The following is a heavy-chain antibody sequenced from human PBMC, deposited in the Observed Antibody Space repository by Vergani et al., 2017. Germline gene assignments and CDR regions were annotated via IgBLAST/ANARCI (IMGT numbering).Heavy chain of an antibody. CDR3: ARGIGYGSSGYYDGMDV. V-gene: IGHV1-69*04. CDR1: GGTFSSYA. J-gene: IGHJ6*02. D-gene: IGHD6-6*01. CDR2: IIPILGIA. Sequence: QVQLVQSGAEVKKPGSSVKVSCKASGGTFSSYAISWVRMPPGQGLEWMGRIIPILGIANYAQKFQGRVPITADKSTSTAYMELSSQRSEDTAVYYCARGIGYGSSGYYDGMDVWGQGTTVTVSS.